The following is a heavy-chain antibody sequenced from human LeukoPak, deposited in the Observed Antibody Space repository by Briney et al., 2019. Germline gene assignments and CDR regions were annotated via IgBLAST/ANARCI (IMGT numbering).Heavy chain of an antibody. J-gene: IGHJ4*02. CDR3: ASINDKFDY. V-gene: IGHV3-48*03. CDR1: GFTFSSYE. D-gene: IGHD3-9*01. CDR2: ISSSGSTI. Sequence: GGSLRLSCAASGFTFSSYEMNWVRQAPGKGLEWVSYISSSGSTIYYADSVKGRFTISRDNAKNSLYLQMNSLRAEDTAVYYCASINDKFDYWGQGTLVTVSS.